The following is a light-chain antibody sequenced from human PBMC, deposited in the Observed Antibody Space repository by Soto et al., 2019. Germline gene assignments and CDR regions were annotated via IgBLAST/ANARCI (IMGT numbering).Light chain of an antibody. CDR1: QSVRSSY. V-gene: IGKV3-20*01. CDR3: QQYCTSPRT. CDR2: GVS. J-gene: IGKJ1*01. Sequence: EIVLTHSPGTLSLSPGERATLSCRASQSVRSSYLAWYQQKLGQAPRLLIYGVSNSATGIPVRFSGSGSGTDFTLTISRLESEDFAVYYCQQYCTSPRTFGQGTKVEIK.